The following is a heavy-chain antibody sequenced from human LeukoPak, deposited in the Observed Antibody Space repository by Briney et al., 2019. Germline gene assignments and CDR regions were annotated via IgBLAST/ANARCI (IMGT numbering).Heavy chain of an antibody. D-gene: IGHD1-26*01. CDR3: ARGGVGATTWVH. Sequence: PSETLSLTCAVYGGSFSGYYWSWIRQPPGKGLEWIGEINHSGSTNYNPSLKSRVTISVDTTKNQFSLKLSSVTAADTAVYYCARGGVGATTWVHWGQGTLVTVSS. CDR1: GGSFSGYY. J-gene: IGHJ4*02. CDR2: INHSGST. V-gene: IGHV4-34*01.